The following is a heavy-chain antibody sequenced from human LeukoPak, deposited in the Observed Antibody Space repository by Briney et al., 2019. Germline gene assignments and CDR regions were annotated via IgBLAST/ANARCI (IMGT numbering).Heavy chain of an antibody. Sequence: ASVKVSCKASGGTFSSYAISWVRQAPGHGLEWMGWINPNSGATNYAQKFQGRVTMTRDTSISTAYMELSRLRSDDTAVYYCARGEDGYNFDYWGQGTLVTVSS. D-gene: IGHD5-24*01. CDR1: GGTFSSYA. V-gene: IGHV1-2*02. J-gene: IGHJ4*02. CDR2: INPNSGAT. CDR3: ARGEDGYNFDY.